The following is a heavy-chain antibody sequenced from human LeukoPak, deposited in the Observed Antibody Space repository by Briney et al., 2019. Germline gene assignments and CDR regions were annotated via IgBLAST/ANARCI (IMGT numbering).Heavy chain of an antibody. V-gene: IGHV4-59*01. Sequence: TSETLSLTCTVSGGFMSGYFWSWIRQPPGKGLEWIGYIYYSGSTNYNPSLKSRVTISVDTSKNQFSLKLSSVTAADTAVYYCARSITSSWYGDFQHWGQGTLVTVSS. CDR1: GGFMSGYF. CDR3: ARSITSSWYGDFQH. D-gene: IGHD6-13*01. CDR2: IYYSGST. J-gene: IGHJ1*01.